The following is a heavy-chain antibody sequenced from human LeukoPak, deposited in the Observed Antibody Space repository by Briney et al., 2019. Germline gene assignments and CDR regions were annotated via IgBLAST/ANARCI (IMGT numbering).Heavy chain of an antibody. D-gene: IGHD3-22*01. V-gene: IGHV3-11*06. Sequence: PGGSLRLSCAASGFTFSDYYMSWIRQAPGKGLEWVSYISSSSSYTNYADSVKGRFTISRDNAKNSLYLQMNSLRAEDTAVYYCARGTGITMIVVSLDYWGQGTLVTVSS. CDR3: ARGTGITMIVVSLDY. J-gene: IGHJ4*02. CDR1: GFTFSDYY. CDR2: ISSSSSYT.